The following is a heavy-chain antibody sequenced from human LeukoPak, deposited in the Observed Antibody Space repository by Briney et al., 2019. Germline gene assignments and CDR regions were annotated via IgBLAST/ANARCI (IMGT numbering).Heavy chain of an antibody. D-gene: IGHD2-8*01. CDR2: ISAYNGNT. Sequence: ASVKVSCKASGYTFTSYGISWVRQAPGQGLEWMGWISAYNGNTNYAQKLQGRVTMTTDTSTSTAYMELRSLRSDDTAVYYCARDQYPATVRIDGIPRHKTDAFDIWGQGTMVTVSS. J-gene: IGHJ3*02. CDR1: GYTFTSYG. CDR3: ARDQYPATVRIDGIPRHKTDAFDI. V-gene: IGHV1-18*04.